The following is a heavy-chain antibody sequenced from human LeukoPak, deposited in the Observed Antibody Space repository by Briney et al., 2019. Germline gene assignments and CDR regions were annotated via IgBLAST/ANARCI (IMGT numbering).Heavy chain of an antibody. CDR3: AKVQMSTGWTFDF. D-gene: IGHD2-2*01. CDR1: GFTFSTYT. J-gene: IGHJ4*02. Sequence: GGSLRLSCVASGFTFSTYTMNWIRQAPGKGLEWVSAISGSGGSTYYADSVKGRFTISRDNSGNTLYLQLRGLGAEDTATYYCAKVQMSTGWTFDFWGQGSLVTVSS. V-gene: IGHV3-23*01. CDR2: ISGSGGST.